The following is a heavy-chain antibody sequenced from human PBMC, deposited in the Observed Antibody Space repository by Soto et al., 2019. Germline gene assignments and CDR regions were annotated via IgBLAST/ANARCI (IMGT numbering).Heavy chain of an antibody. Sequence: SDTLSLTCSFWGDSVTSHYLTLIRQSPEKGLEWIGYMHYTGCSHYNPSLKSRVTMSVDTSKNQFSLRLNSVTAADTAVYYCARITMVGATPHHFDYWGQGILVTVS. D-gene: IGHD1-26*01. J-gene: IGHJ4*02. CDR2: MHYTGCS. CDR1: GDSVTSHY. V-gene: IGHV4-59*02. CDR3: ARITMVGATPHHFDY.